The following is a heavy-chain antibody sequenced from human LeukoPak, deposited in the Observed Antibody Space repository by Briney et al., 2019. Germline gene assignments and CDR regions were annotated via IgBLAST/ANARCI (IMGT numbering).Heavy chain of an antibody. CDR3: ARWRTDCSGGSCYSRAFDY. Sequence: SETLSLTCTVSGGSTSSSSYYWGWIRQPPGKGLEWIGSIYHSGSTYYNPSLKSRVTISVDTSKNQFSLKLSSVTAADTAVYYCARWRTDCSGGSCYSRAFDYWGQGTLVTVSS. V-gene: IGHV4-39*07. D-gene: IGHD2-15*01. J-gene: IGHJ4*02. CDR2: IYHSGST. CDR1: GGSTSSSSYY.